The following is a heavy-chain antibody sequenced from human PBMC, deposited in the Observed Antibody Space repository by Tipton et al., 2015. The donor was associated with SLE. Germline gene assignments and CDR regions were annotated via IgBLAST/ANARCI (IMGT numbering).Heavy chain of an antibody. CDR1: GFTFSSYA. CDR3: AKDRGIYCSSSSCYYYGMDV. CDR2: IRFDGGNK. V-gene: IGHV3-30*02. D-gene: IGHD2-2*01. Sequence: SLRLSCAASGFTFSSYAMHWVRQAPGKGLEWVAFIRFDGGNKYYADSVKGRFTISRDNSKNTLFLQMNSLRAEDTAVYHCAKDRGIYCSSSSCYYYGMDVWGQGTTVTVSS. J-gene: IGHJ6*02.